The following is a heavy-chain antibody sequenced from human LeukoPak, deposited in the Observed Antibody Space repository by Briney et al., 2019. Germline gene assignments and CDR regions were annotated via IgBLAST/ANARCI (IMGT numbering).Heavy chain of an antibody. D-gene: IGHD3-3*01. CDR2: INPNSGGT. Sequence: ASVKVSCKASGYTFTGYYMHWVRQAPGQGLEWMGWINPNSGGTNYAQKFQGRVTMTRDTSISTAYMELSRLRSDDTAVYYCARGHTLRFLEWLLDYWGQGTLVTVSS. CDR3: ARGHTLRFLEWLLDY. CDR1: GYTFTGYY. V-gene: IGHV1-2*02. J-gene: IGHJ4*02.